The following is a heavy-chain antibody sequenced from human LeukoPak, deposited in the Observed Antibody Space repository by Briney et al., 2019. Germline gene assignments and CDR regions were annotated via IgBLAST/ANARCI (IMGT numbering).Heavy chain of an antibody. CDR2: IYHSGST. Sequence: PSQTLSLTCTVSGGSISSGGYYWSWIRQPPGKGLEWIGYIYHSGSTYYNPSLKSRVTISVDRSKNQFSLKLSSVPAADTAVYYCASLSRHDNGFVDYWGQGTLVTVSS. V-gene: IGHV4-30-2*01. CDR3: ASLSRHDNGFVDY. D-gene: IGHD1-1*01. CDR1: GGSISSGGYY. J-gene: IGHJ4*02.